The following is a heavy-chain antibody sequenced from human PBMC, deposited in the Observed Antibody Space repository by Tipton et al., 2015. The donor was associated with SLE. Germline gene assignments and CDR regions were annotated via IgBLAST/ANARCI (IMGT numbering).Heavy chain of an antibody. J-gene: IGHJ4*02. CDR3: TTAMGDY. CDR2: IRSKAYGGTT. CDR1: GGSFSGYY. D-gene: IGHD3-10*01. Sequence: LSLTCAVYGGSFSGYYWSWIRQPPGKGLEWVGFIRSKAYGGTTEYAASVKGRFTISRDDSKSIAYLQMNSLKTEDTAVYYCTTAMGDYWGQGTLVTVSS. V-gene: IGHV3-49*03.